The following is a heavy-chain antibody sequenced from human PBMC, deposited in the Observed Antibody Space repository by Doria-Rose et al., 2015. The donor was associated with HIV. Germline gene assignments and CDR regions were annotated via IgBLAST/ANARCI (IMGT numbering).Heavy chain of an antibody. CDR1: GVSLSSPGMG. Sequence: SGPVLVKPTETLTLTCTVSGVSLSSPGMGVSWIRQPPGKALEWLANIFSDDERSHKTSLKSRLTISRCTSKSQVVLTMTDMDPVDTATYYCARIKSSRWYHKYYFDFWGQGTLVIVSA. D-gene: IGHD6-13*01. CDR2: IFSDDER. V-gene: IGHV2-26*01. J-gene: IGHJ4*02. CDR3: ARIKSSRWYHKYYFDF.